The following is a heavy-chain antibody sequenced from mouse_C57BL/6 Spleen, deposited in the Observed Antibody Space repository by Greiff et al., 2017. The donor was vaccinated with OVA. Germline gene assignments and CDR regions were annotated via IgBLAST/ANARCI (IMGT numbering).Heavy chain of an antibody. CDR1: GYTFTSYW. V-gene: IGHV1-61*01. J-gene: IGHJ2*01. Sequence: VQLQQPGAELVRPGSSVKLSCKASGYTFTSYWMDWVKQRPGQGLEWIGNIYPSDSETHYNQKFKDKATLTVDKSSSTAYMQLSSLTSEDSAVYYCARWTGGGYFDYWGQGTTLTVSS. CDR3: ARWTGGGYFDY. CDR2: IYPSDSET.